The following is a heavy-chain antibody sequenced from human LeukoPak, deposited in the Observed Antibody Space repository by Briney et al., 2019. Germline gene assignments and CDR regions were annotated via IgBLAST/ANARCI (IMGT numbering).Heavy chain of an antibody. CDR3: ARGRGSGTHDY. CDR2: ISSSSSYI. V-gene: IGHV3-21*01. CDR1: GFIFSQYS. J-gene: IGHJ4*02. Sequence: PGGSLRLSCAASGFIFSQYSMNWVRQAPGKGLEWVSSISSSSSYIYYADSVKGRFTISRDNAKNSLYLQMNSLRAEDTAVYYCARGRGSGTHDYWGQGTLVTVSS. D-gene: IGHD3-3*01.